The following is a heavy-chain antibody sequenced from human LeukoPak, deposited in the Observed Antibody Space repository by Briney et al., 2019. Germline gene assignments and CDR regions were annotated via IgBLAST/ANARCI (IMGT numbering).Heavy chain of an antibody. Sequence: GGSLRLSCAASGFTFSTYWMHWVRQAPGKGLVWVSRIKSDGGTDYADSVKGRFTISRDNAKRTVSLQMNSLRPEDTGVYYCAGAPSEIGGYYPEYFRHWGQGTLVTVSS. CDR2: IKSDGGT. V-gene: IGHV3-74*01. CDR3: AGAPSEIGGYYPEYFRH. CDR1: GFTFSTYW. D-gene: IGHD3-22*01. J-gene: IGHJ1*01.